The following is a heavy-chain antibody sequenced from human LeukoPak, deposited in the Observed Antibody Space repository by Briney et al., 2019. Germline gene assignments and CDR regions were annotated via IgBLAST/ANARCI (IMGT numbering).Heavy chain of an antibody. CDR2: ISGGSTTI. D-gene: IGHD4-17*01. J-gene: IGHJ4*02. CDR1: GFTFSDYY. CDR3: ARDLTTASDH. Sequence: GGSLRLSCAASGFTFSDYYMSWIRQAPGKGLEWVSYISGGSTTIYYADSVKGRFTISRDNTKNSLYLQMNSLRAEDTAVYYCARDLTTASDHWGQGTLSPSP. V-gene: IGHV3-11*04.